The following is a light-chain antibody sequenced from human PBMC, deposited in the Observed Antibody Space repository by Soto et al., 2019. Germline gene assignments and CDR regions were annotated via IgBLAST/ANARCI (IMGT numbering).Light chain of an antibody. Sequence: DIQMTQSPSSLSASVGDRVTITCQASHDIKNYLNWYHHKSGKAPKPLIYDASDLETGVPSRFSGSGSGTDFTFTINSLQPEDIATYYCQQYDNLPLTFGGGTKVDIK. CDR1: HDIKNY. CDR3: QQYDNLPLT. V-gene: IGKV1-33*01. J-gene: IGKJ4*01. CDR2: DAS.